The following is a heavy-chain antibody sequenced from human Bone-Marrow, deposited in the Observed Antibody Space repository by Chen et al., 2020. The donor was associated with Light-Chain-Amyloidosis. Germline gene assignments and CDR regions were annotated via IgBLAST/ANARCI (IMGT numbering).Heavy chain of an antibody. CDR3: AKDPQRWFGELLSLDY. CDR2: ISGSGGST. CDR1: GFTFSSYA. Sequence: EVQLVESGGGLVQPGGSLRLSCAASGFTFSSYAMSWVRQAPGKGLEWVSAISGSGGSTYYADSVKGRFTISRDNYKNTLYLQMNSLRAEDTAVYYCAKDPQRWFGELLSLDYWGQGTLVTVSS. J-gene: IGHJ4*02. D-gene: IGHD3-10*01. V-gene: IGHV3-23*04.